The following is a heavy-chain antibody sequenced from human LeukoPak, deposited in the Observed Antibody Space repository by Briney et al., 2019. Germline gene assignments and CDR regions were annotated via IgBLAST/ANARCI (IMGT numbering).Heavy chain of an antibody. D-gene: IGHD4-23*01. Sequence: GGSLRLSCAASGFTVSSSYTSWVRQAPGKGLEWVSVIYGGGSTYYADSVKGRFTISRDNSKSTVYLQMNSLRAEDTAVYYCARVSRPSLGRGGNSVSYFDLWGRGTLVTVSS. CDR3: ARVSRPSLGRGGNSVSYFDL. J-gene: IGHJ2*01. CDR1: GFTVSSSY. V-gene: IGHV3-53*01. CDR2: IYGGGST.